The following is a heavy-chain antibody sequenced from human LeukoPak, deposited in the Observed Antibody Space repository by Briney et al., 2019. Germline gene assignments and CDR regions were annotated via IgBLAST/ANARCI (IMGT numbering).Heavy chain of an antibody. CDR3: ARDSPYTGYDWDY. Sequence: ASVTVSCKASGLTFTGYYIHWLRQAPGQGLEWMGWIDPTNGGTNYAQKFQGRVTMTRDTSITTAYMELTRLTSDDTAVYYCARDSPYTGYDWDYWGQGTLVTVSS. CDR2: IDPTNGGT. CDR1: GLTFTGYY. V-gene: IGHV1-2*02. J-gene: IGHJ4*02. D-gene: IGHD5-12*01.